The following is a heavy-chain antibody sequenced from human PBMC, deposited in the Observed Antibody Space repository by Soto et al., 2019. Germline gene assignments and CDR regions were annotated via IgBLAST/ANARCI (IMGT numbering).Heavy chain of an antibody. J-gene: IGHJ4*02. Sequence: QLQLQVSGSGLVKPSQTLSLTCAVSGGSISSGGYSWSWIRQPPGKGQGWIGYIYHSGSTYYNPSPNSRVTISVDRSKNQFSLKLSSVTAADTAVYYCAAGGGLPRYYWGQGTLVTVSS. CDR2: IYHSGST. V-gene: IGHV4-30-2*01. CDR3: AAGGGLPRYY. CDR1: GGSISSGGYS. D-gene: IGHD5-12*01.